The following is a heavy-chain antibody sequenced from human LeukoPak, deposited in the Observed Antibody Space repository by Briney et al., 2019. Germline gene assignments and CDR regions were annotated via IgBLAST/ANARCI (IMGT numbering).Heavy chain of an antibody. J-gene: IGHJ4*02. Sequence: GGSLRLSCAGSGFTFNSYWMHWVRQAPGKGLVWVARLNFDGSSTSYADSVKGRFTISRDNAKNTLYLQMNSLRAEDSAVYYCAREPNSARDFDYWGQGTLVTVSS. CDR1: GFTFNSYW. D-gene: IGHD4/OR15-4a*01. CDR3: AREPNSARDFDY. CDR2: LNFDGSST. V-gene: IGHV3-74*01.